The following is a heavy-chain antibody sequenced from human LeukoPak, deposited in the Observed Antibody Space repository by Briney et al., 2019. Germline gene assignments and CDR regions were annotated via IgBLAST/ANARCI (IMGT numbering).Heavy chain of an antibody. Sequence: ASVKVSCKASGYTFTSYYMHWVRQAPGQGLEWMGIINPSGGSTSYAQKFQGRVTMTRDMSTSTVYMELSSLRSEDTAVYYCARSTMVRGVMRRRYYYMDVWGKGTTVTISS. J-gene: IGHJ6*03. CDR1: GYTFTSYY. V-gene: IGHV1-46*01. CDR3: ARSTMVRGVMRRRYYYMDV. D-gene: IGHD3-10*01. CDR2: INPSGGST.